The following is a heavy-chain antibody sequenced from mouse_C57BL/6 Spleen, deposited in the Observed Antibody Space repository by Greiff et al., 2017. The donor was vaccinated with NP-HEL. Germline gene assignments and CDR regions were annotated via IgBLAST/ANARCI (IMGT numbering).Heavy chain of an antibody. Sequence: LQESGPELVKPGASVKISCKASGYSFIDYNMNWVKQSNGKSLEWIGVINPNYGTTSYNQKFKGKATLTVDQSSSTAYMQLNSLTSEDSAVYCGAPYRLYGGFAYWGQGTLVTVSA. D-gene: IGHD2-14*01. CDR1: GYSFIDYN. V-gene: IGHV1-39*01. J-gene: IGHJ3*01. CDR3: APYRLYGGFAY. CDR2: INPNYGTT.